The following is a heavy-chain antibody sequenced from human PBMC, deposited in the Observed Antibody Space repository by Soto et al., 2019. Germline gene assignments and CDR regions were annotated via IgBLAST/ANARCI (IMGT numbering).Heavy chain of an antibody. CDR3: ARRIQYGDYLYYFDY. CDR1: GYSFTSYW. Sequence: GESLKISCKGSGYSFTSYWISWVRQMPGKGLEWMGRIDPSDSYTNYSPSFQGHVTISADKSISTAYLQWSSLKASDTAMYYCARRIQYGDYLYYFDYWGQGTLVTVSS. V-gene: IGHV5-10-1*01. J-gene: IGHJ4*02. D-gene: IGHD4-17*01. CDR2: IDPSDSYT.